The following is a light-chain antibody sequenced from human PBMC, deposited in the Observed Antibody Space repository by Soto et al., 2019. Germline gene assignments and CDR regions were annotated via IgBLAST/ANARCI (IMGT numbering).Light chain of an antibody. CDR3: MQSLQLNT. Sequence: DIVLTQTPLSLSVTPGQPASISCNSSQGLLDSDGRTHLYWYVQKTGQPPQALIYEVSKRSSGVPDRVSGSGSGTHFTLTMSRVQAEDAGIYYCMQSLQLNTFGGGTKVEIK. CDR2: EVS. J-gene: IGKJ4*01. V-gene: IGKV2D-29*01. CDR1: QGLLDSDGRTH.